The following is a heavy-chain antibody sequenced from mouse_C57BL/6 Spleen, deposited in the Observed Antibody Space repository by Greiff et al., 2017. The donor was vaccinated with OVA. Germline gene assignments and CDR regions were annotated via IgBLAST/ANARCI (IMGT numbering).Heavy chain of an antibody. Sequence: QVQLQQPGAELVKPGASVKLSCKASGYTFTSYWMHWVKQRPGQGLEWIGMIHPNSGSTNYNEKFKSKATLTVDQSSSTAYMQLSSLTSEDSAVYYCAREATVAPFDCWGQGTTLTVSS. CDR3: AREATVAPFDC. CDR2: IHPNSGST. J-gene: IGHJ2*01. CDR1: GYTFTSYW. D-gene: IGHD1-1*01. V-gene: IGHV1-64*01.